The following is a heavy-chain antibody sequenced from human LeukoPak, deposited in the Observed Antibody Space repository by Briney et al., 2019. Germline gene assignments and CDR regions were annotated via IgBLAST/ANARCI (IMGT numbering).Heavy chain of an antibody. CDR2: IYSGGST. V-gene: IGHV3-66*01. CDR3: ARGDSSGYYYYYYYMDV. Sequence: GGSLRLSCAASGFTVSSNYMSWVRQAPGKGLEWVSVIYSGGSTYYADSVKGRFTISRDNSKNTLYLQMNSLRAEDTAVYYCARGDSSGYYYYYYYMDVWGKGTTVTVSS. CDR1: GFTVSSNY. D-gene: IGHD3-22*01. J-gene: IGHJ6*03.